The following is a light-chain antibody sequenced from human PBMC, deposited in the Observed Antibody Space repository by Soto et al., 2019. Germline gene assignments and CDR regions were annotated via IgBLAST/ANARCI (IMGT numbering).Light chain of an antibody. V-gene: IGKV1-5*03. J-gene: IGKJ2*01. CDR2: KAS. CDR1: QSVDSW. CDR3: QQYNGYPKT. Sequence: DVQLTQSPSTLSASVGDTVTITCRASQSVDSWLAWYQQRPGTAPKLLIYKASILESDVPSRFTGGRSGTDFTLSISGLQPDDLGTYYCQQYNGYPKTFGQGTKLEI.